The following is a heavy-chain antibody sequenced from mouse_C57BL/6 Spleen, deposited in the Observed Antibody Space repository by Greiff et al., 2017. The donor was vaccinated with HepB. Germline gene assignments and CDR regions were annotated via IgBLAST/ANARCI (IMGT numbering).Heavy chain of an antibody. CDR3: ARGGGYYGAMDY. D-gene: IGHD2-3*01. V-gene: IGHV1-50*01. J-gene: IGHJ4*01. CDR1: GYTFTSYW. CDR2: IDPSDSYT. Sequence: QVQLQQPGAELVKPGASVKLSCKASGYTFTSYWMQWVKQRPGQGLEWIGEIDPSDSYTNYNQKFKGKATLTVDTSSSTAYMQLSSLTAEDSAVYDCARGGGYYGAMDYWGQGTSVTVSS.